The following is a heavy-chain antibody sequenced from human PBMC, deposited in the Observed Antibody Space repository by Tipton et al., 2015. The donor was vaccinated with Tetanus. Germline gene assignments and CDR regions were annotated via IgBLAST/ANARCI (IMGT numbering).Heavy chain of an antibody. Sequence: TLSLTCNVSSGSINSHYWGWVRQPPGKGLEWIGFLSFTGNARSNPSLKSRVTMSVDTSKNQITLTLKSVTAADTALYYCAGDGEKIMTSDRRQRRATNYYYHYGLDVWGQGTTVTVSS. CDR2: LSFTGNA. V-gene: IGHV4-59*11. D-gene: IGHD3-10*01. J-gene: IGHJ6*02. CDR3: AGDGEKIMTSDRRQRRATNYYYHYGLDV. CDR1: SGSINSHY.